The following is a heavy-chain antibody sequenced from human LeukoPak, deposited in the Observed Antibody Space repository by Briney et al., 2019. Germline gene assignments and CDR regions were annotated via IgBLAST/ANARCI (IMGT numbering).Heavy chain of an antibody. V-gene: IGHV4-4*07. D-gene: IGHD6-13*01. J-gene: IGHJ4*02. CDR1: GGSISSYY. Sequence: SETLSLTCTVSGGSISSYYWNWIRQPAGKGLEWIGSIYYSGSTYYNPSLKSRVTISVDTSKNQFSLKLSSVTAADTAVYYCARDVAAAGLFDYWGQGTLVSVSS. CDR2: IYYSGST. CDR3: ARDVAAAGLFDY.